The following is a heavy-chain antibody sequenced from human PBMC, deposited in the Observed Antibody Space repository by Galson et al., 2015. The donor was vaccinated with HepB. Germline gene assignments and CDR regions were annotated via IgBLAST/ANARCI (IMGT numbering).Heavy chain of an antibody. CDR1: GYTFTSYG. J-gene: IGHJ6*03. V-gene: IGHV1-18*01. CDR3: ARSGEDIVVVPAAMGYYYYYMDV. Sequence: VSCKASGYTFTSYGISWVRQAPGQGLEWMGWISAYNGNTNYAQKLQGRVTMTTDTSTSTAYMELRSLRSDDTAVYYCARSGEDIVVVPAAMGYYYYYMDVWGKGTTVTVSS. CDR2: ISAYNGNT. D-gene: IGHD2-2*01.